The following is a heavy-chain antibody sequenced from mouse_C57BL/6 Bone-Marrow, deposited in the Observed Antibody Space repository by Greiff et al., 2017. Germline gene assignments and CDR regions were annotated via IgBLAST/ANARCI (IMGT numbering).Heavy chain of an antibody. CDR2: LRSKSNNYAT. V-gene: IGHV10-1*01. CDR1: GFSFNTYA. J-gene: IGHJ4*01. Sequence: EVQRVESGGGLVQPKGSLKLSCAASGFSFNTYAMNWVRQAPGKGLEWVARLRSKSNNYATYYADSVKDRFTNSRDYSESMLYLQMNNLKTEDTAIYYCVRIGITTVVATKDYYAMDYWGQGTSVTVSS. D-gene: IGHD1-1*01. CDR3: VRIGITTVVATKDYYAMDY.